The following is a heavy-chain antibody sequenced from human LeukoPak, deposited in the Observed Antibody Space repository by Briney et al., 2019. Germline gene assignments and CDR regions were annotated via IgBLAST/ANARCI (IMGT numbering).Heavy chain of an antibody. V-gene: IGHV3-48*03. CDR3: ARDWEYWYFDL. CDR1: GFTFSSYE. D-gene: IGHD2/OR15-2a*01. CDR2: ISSGGNNI. Sequence: GGSLILSCAASGFTFSSYEMNWVRQAPGMGLEWVSYISSGGNNIYYADSVKGRFTISRDNAKNSLYLQMNSLRAEDTAVYYCARDWEYWYFDLWGRGTLVTVSS. J-gene: IGHJ2*01.